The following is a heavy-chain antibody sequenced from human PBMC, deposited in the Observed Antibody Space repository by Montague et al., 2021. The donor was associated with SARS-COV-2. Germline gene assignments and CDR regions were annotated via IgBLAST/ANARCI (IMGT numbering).Heavy chain of an antibody. CDR3: AREGGLRYFDWLLRSDYYYGMDV. V-gene: IGHV4-31*03. D-gene: IGHD3-9*01. J-gene: IGHJ6*02. Sequence: TLSLTCTVSGGSISSGGYYWSWIRQHPGKGLEWIGYIYYSGSTYYNPSLKSRVTISVDTSKNQFPLKLSSVTAADTAVYYCAREGGLRYFDWLLRSDYYYGMDVWGQGTTVTVSS. CDR1: GGSISSGGYY. CDR2: IYYSGST.